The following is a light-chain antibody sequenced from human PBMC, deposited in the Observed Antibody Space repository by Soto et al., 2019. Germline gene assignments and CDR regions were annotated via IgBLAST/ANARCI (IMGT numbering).Light chain of an antibody. CDR1: QGVSSTY. CDR2: GAS. J-gene: IGKJ4*01. Sequence: EIVLKQSPGTLSLSPGERTTLSCRASQGVSSTYLPWYQQQPGQPPRLLIDGASNRATGIPDRFRGSGSGSDFTVTITSLGLEDFAVYYYQHQRTSFGGGAKVVIK. V-gene: IGKV3-20*01. CDR3: QHQRTS.